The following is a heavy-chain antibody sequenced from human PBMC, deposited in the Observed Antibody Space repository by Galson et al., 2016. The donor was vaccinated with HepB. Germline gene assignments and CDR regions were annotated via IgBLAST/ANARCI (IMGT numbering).Heavy chain of an antibody. J-gene: IGHJ6*03. CDR3: ARDQYDFWSGRSYYYYMDV. V-gene: IGHV3-74*03. CDR1: GFTFSSYW. CDR2: INSDGTT. Sequence: SLRLSCAASGFTFSSYWMNWVRQPPGKGLVWVARINSDGTTTYADSVEGRFTISRDGADNTLYLQMNSLRVEDTAVYYCARDQYDFWSGRSYYYYMDVWGTGTTVTVSS. D-gene: IGHD3-3*01.